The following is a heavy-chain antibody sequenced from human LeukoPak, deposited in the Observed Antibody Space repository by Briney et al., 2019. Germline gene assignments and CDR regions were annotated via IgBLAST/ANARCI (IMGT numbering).Heavy chain of an antibody. CDR1: GFTFSSYA. CDR2: ISSNGGST. J-gene: IGHJ4*02. D-gene: IGHD6-19*01. V-gene: IGHV3-64D*06. CDR3: VKDLGTVAASGEFDY. Sequence: PGGSLRLSCSASGFTFSSYAMHWVRQASGKGLEYVSAISSNGGSTYYADSVKGRFTISRDNSKNTLYLQMSSLRAEDTAVYYCVKDLGTVAASGEFDYWGQGTLVTVSS.